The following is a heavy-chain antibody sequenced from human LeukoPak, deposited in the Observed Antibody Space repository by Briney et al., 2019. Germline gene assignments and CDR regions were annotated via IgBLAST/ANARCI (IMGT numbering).Heavy chain of an antibody. Sequence: GRSLRLSCAASGFTFSNYAIHWVHQAPGKGLEWAALISKDGTGTYYPDSVKGRFTISRDNSKNTLYLQMNSLRTEDTAMYYCAILGYSSSVFDCWGQGTLVTVSS. CDR2: ISKDGTGT. CDR1: GFTFSNYA. D-gene: IGHD2-2*01. J-gene: IGHJ4*02. V-gene: IGHV3-30-3*01. CDR3: AILGYSSSVFDC.